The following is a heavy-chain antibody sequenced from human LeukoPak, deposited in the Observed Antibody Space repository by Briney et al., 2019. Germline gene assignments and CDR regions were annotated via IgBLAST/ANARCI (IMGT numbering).Heavy chain of an antibody. V-gene: IGHV3-30*02. CDR2: IRFDGSNK. CDR1: GFTFSSYG. D-gene: IGHD6-13*01. CDR3: AKDRAIAAAGTGPLNY. Sequence: GGSLRLSCAASGFTFSSYGMHWVRQAPGKGLEWVAFIRFDGSNKYYADSVKGRFTISRDNSKNTLYLQMNSLRAEDTAVYYCAKDRAIAAAGTGPLNYWGQGTLVTVSS. J-gene: IGHJ4*02.